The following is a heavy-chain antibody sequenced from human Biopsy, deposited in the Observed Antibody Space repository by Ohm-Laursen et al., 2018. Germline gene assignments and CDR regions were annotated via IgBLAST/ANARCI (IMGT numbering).Heavy chain of an antibody. J-gene: IGHJ5*02. CDR2: VYNGGIT. D-gene: IGHD3-3*01. Sequence: GTLSLTCSVSGGSIISYYWTWIRQPPGKGLEWIGHVYNGGITNYNPSLKSRVTISKDTSKNQFSLQVNSVTAADTDVYYCARTPRDSFWSGSYKRGLWFDPWGQGTLVIVSS. CDR1: GGSIISYY. V-gene: IGHV4-59*01. CDR3: ARTPRDSFWSGSYKRGLWFDP.